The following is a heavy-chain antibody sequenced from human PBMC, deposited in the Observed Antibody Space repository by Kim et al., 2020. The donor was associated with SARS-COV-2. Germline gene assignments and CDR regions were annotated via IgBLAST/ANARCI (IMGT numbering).Heavy chain of an antibody. CDR2: LYPGDSDI. CDR3: ARPDGNYYDSAGYLS. J-gene: IGHJ5*01. CDR1: GYSFNTYW. D-gene: IGHD3-22*01. V-gene: IGHV5-51*01. Sequence: GESLKISCKASGYSFNTYWIGWVRQMPGKGLEWIGFLYPGDSDIRYSPSFEGHVSISADKSINTAFLEWSSLRASDTAMYYCARPDGNYYDSAGYLSWG.